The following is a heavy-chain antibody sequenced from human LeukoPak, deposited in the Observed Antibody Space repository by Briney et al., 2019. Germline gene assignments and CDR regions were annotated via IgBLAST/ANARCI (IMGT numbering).Heavy chain of an antibody. J-gene: IGHJ4*02. Sequence: GGSLRLSCAASGFTFSSYWMHWVRQAPGKGLVWVSRINSDGSSTSYADSVKGRFTISRDNAKNTLYLQMNSLRAEDTAVYYCARAYYYDGSCYFPYYFDYWGQGTMVTVSS. CDR2: INSDGSST. D-gene: IGHD3-22*01. CDR3: ARAYYYDGSCYFPYYFDY. V-gene: IGHV3-74*01. CDR1: GFTFSSYW.